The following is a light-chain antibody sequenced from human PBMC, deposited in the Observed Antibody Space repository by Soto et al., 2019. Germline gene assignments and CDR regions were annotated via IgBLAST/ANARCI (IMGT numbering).Light chain of an antibody. CDR2: DAS. CDR3: QQRSNWPIT. Sequence: EIVLTQSPATLSLSPGERATLSCRARQSVSSYLAWYQQKPGQAPRLLIYDASNRATVIPARFSGSGSGTDFTLTISSLEPDDFAVYYCQQRSNWPITFGQGTRLEIK. V-gene: IGKV3-11*01. CDR1: QSVSSY. J-gene: IGKJ5*01.